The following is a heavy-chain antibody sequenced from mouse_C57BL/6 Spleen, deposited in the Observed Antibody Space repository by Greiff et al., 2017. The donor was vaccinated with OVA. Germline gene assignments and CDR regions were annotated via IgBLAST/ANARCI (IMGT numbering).Heavy chain of an antibody. CDR3: ARHAITTVVARDFDY. Sequence: EVMLVESGGDLVKPGGSLKLSCAASGFTFSSYGMSWVRQTPDKRLEWVATISSGGSYTYYPDSVKGRFTISRDNAKNTLYLQMSSLKSEDTAMYYCARHAITTVVARDFDYWGQGTTLTVSS. V-gene: IGHV5-6*01. D-gene: IGHD1-1*01. J-gene: IGHJ2*01. CDR1: GFTFSSYG. CDR2: ISSGGSYT.